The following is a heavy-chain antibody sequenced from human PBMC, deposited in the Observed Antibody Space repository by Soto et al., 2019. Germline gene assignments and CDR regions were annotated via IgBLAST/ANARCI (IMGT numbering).Heavy chain of an antibody. CDR3: ARSVVGAPSQTDH. D-gene: IGHD1-26*01. CDR1: GLDVSRGCSY. Sequence: QVQLQESGPRLVRHSQTLSLTCSVSGLDVSRGCSYWGWIRQLPGKGLEWIGYIYYTGETFFNPSLESRLTISTDTSTNQFSLKLQCVPAADTAVYYWARSVVGAPSQTDHWGQGPLVTVSS. J-gene: IGHJ1*01. V-gene: IGHV4-31*03. CDR2: IYYTGET.